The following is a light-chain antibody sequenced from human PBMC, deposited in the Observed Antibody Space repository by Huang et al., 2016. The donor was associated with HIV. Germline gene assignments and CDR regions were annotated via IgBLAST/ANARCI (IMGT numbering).Light chain of an antibody. CDR2: DAS. CDR3: QRYDNLPQGFT. V-gene: IGKV1-33*01. CDR1: QDMSNY. Sequence: DIQMTQSPSSLSASVGDRVTITCQASQDMSNYLNWYQQKPGKAPKLLIYDASNLETGVPSRFSGSVSGTDFTFTISSLQPDDIATYYCQRYDNLPQGFTFGPGTKVDMK. J-gene: IGKJ3*01.